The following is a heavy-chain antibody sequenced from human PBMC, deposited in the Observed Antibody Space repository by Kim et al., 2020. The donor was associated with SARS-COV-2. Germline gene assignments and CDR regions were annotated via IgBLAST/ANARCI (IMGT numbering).Heavy chain of an antibody. CDR3: AKLLYGYSYCGMDV. Sequence: ADCVKGRFTMSRDDTKGTLYLQMNSLRADDTAIYYCAKLLYGYSYCGMDVWGQGTTVTVSS. V-gene: IGHV3-23*01. D-gene: IGHD2-8*01. J-gene: IGHJ6*02.